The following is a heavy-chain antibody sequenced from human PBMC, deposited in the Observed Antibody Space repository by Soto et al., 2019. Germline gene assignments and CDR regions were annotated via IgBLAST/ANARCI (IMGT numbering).Heavy chain of an antibody. V-gene: IGHV4-39*01. D-gene: IGHD6-13*01. J-gene: IGHJ6*02. CDR3: ARPSYSRGGMDV. Sequence: QLQLQESGPGLVKPSETLSLTCTVSGGSISSSRYYWGWIRQPPGKGLEWNGSIYYSGSTYYNPSLKSRVTISVDTSKNQFSLKLSSVTAADTAVYYCARPSYSRGGMDVWGQGTTVTVSS. CDR1: GGSISSSRYY. CDR2: IYYSGST.